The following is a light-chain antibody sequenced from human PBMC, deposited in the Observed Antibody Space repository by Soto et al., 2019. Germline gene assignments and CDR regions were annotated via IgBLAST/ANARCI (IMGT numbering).Light chain of an antibody. CDR3: QQYDSSPRT. CDR2: GAS. CDR1: QSVSSSY. V-gene: IGKV3-20*01. Sequence: EIVLTQSPGTLSLSPGERATLSCRASQSVSSSYLAWYQQKPGQAPRLLIYGASSRATGIPDRFSGSGSGTDFTLIISRLEPEDVAVYYCQQYDSSPRTFGQGTKVESK. J-gene: IGKJ1*01.